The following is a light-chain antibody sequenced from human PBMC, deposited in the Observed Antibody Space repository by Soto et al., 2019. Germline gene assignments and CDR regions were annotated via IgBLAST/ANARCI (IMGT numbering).Light chain of an antibody. V-gene: IGKV3-20*01. CDR1: QSVTTSY. J-gene: IGKJ1*01. CDR2: GTS. CDR3: QQYGTSRWT. Sequence: EIVLTQSPGTLSLSPGERATLSCRTSQSVTTSYLAWYQQKPGQAPRLLIYGTSIRATGVPDRFSGSGSGTDFTLTISRLEPEDFAMYYCQQYGTSRWTFAQGTKVDIK.